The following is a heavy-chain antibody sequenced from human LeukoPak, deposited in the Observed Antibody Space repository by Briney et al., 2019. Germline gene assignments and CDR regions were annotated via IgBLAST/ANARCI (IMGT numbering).Heavy chain of an antibody. CDR3: ARGIVVVPAATSFDY. CDR2: IYYSGST. D-gene: IGHD2-2*01. CDR1: GGSFSGYY. Sequence: SETLSLTCAVYGGSFSGYYWSWIRQPPGKGLEWIGSIYYSGSTYYNPSLKSRVTISVDTSKNQFSLKLSSVTAADTAVYYCARGIVVVPAATSFDYWGQGTLVTVSS. J-gene: IGHJ4*02. V-gene: IGHV4-34*01.